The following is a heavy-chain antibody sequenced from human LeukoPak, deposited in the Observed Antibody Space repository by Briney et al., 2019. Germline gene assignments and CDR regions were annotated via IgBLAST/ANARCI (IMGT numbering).Heavy chain of an antibody. Sequence: SETLSLTCAVYCGSFSGYYWSWIRQPPGKGLEWIGEINHSGSTNYNPSLKSRVTISVDTSKNQFSLKLSSVTAADTAVYYCARSSVVVAASDYWGQGTLVTVSS. CDR2: INHSGST. J-gene: IGHJ4*02. D-gene: IGHD2-15*01. CDR3: ARSSVVVAASDY. V-gene: IGHV4-34*01. CDR1: CGSFSGYY.